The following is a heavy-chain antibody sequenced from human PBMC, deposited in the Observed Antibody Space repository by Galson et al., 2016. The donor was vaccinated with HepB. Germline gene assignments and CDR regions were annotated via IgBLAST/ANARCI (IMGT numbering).Heavy chain of an antibody. CDR2: INPNSGGT. CDR3: ARDETLAAPGNWFDL. V-gene: IGHV1-2*02. Sequence: SVKVSCKASGYTFTGYYMHWVRQAPGQGLEWMGWINPNSGGTYYAQKFQGRVTMTHDTSVNTVYMELTRVRSDDTAIYYCARDETLAAPGNWFDLWGQGTLVTVSS. D-gene: IGHD6-13*01. J-gene: IGHJ5*02. CDR1: GYTFTGYY.